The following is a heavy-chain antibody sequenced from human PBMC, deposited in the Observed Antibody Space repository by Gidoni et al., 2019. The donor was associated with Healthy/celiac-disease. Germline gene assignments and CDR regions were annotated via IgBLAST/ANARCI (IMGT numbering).Heavy chain of an antibody. D-gene: IGHD3-22*01. CDR3: TTVLTVVWLVGY. V-gene: IGHV3-15*01. Sequence: EVQLVESGGGLVKSGGSLRLSCAASACPLRNAWLSWVRQAPGKGLEWVGRIKSKTDGGTTDYAAPVKGRFTISRDDSKNTLYLQMNSLKTEDTAVYYCTTVLTVVWLVGYWGQGTLVTVSS. CDR1: ACPLRNAW. CDR2: IKSKTDGGTT. J-gene: IGHJ4*02.